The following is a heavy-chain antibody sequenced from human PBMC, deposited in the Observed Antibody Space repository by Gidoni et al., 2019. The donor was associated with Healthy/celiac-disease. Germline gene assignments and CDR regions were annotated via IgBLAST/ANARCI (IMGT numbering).Heavy chain of an antibody. CDR3: AKGGEMATMKSYFDY. Sequence: QVQLVESGGGVVQPGRSLRLPCAASGFTFSSYGMHWVRQAPGKGLECVAVISYDGSNKYYADSVKGRFTISRDNSKNTLYLQMNSLRAEDTAVYYCAKGGEMATMKSYFDYWGQGTLVTVSS. V-gene: IGHV3-30*18. J-gene: IGHJ4*02. D-gene: IGHD3-10*01. CDR1: GFTFSSYG. CDR2: ISYDGSNK.